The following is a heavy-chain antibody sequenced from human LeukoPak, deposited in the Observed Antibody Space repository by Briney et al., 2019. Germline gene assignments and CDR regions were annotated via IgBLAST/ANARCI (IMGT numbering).Heavy chain of an antibody. CDR2: ISYDGSNK. CDR1: GFTFRSYA. V-gene: IGHV3-30*04. CDR3: ARDFARPPEY. Sequence: GRSLRLSCAASGFTFRSYAMHWVRQAPGKELEWVAVISYDGSNKYYADSVKGRFTVSRDNSKNTLYLQMNSLRAEDTAVYYCARDFARPPEYWGQGTLVTVSS. J-gene: IGHJ4*02.